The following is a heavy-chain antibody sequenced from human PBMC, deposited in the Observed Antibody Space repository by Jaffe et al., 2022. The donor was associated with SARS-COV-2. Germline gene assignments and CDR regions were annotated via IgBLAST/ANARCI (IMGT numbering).Heavy chain of an antibody. CDR3: TVSTELRYDFWSGYYQSGGGFDY. CDR2: IRSKAYGGTT. D-gene: IGHD3-3*01. V-gene: IGHV3-49*05. Sequence: EVQLVESGGGLVKPGRSLRLSCTASGFTFGDYAMSWFRQAPGKGLEWVGFIRSKAYGGTTEYAASVKGRFTISRDDSKSIAYLQMNSLKTEDTAVYYCTVSTELRYDFWSGYYQSGGGFDYWGQGTLVTVSS. J-gene: IGHJ4*02. CDR1: GFTFGDYA.